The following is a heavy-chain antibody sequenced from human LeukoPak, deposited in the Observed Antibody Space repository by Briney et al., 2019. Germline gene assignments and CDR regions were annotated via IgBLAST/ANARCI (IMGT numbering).Heavy chain of an antibody. Sequence: GGSLRLSCAASGFAFSSYAMSWVRQAPGKGLEWVSAISGGDDSTFYADSVKGRFTISRDNSKNTLYLQINSLRAEDTAVYYCARDGAGYSSGWYSVPGYYYDSSGLYYFDYWGQGTLVTVSS. CDR1: GFAFSSYA. D-gene: IGHD3-22*01. J-gene: IGHJ4*02. CDR2: ISGGDDST. V-gene: IGHV3-23*01. CDR3: ARDGAGYSSGWYSVPGYYYDSSGLYYFDY.